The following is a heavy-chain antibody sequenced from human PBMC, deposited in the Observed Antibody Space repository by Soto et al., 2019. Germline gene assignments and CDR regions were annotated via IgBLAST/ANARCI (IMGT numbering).Heavy chain of an antibody. CDR1: GFTFSSYA. CDR3: ARDFPYYYDSSGIQCAFDI. Sequence: QVQLVESGGGVVQPGRSLRLSCAASGFTFSSYAMHWVRQAPGKGLEWVAVISYDGSNKYYADSVKGRFTISRDNSKNTLYLQMNSLRAEDTAVYYCARDFPYYYDSSGIQCAFDIWGQGTMVTVSS. CDR2: ISYDGSNK. V-gene: IGHV3-30-3*01. D-gene: IGHD3-22*01. J-gene: IGHJ3*02.